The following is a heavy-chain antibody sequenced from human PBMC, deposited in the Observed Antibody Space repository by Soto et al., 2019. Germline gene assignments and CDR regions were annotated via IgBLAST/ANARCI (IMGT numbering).Heavy chain of an antibody. CDR1: GGSISSGGYS. V-gene: IGHV4-30-2*01. J-gene: IGHJ4*02. CDR2: IYHSGST. CDR3: ARGGTYYDILNGYYTPSYFDY. Sequence: PSETLSLTCAVSGGSISSGGYSWSWIRQPPGKGLEWIGYIYHSGSTYYNPSLKSRVTISVDRSKNQFSPKLSSVTAADTAVYYCARGGTYYDILNGYYTPSYFDYWGQGTLVTVSS. D-gene: IGHD3-9*01.